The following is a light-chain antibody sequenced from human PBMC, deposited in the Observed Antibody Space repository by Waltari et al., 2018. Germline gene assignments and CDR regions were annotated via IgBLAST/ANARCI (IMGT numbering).Light chain of an antibody. CDR2: EVN. V-gene: IGLV2-18*02. Sequence: QSALTQPPSVSGSPGQSVIISCTGTSSDVGSYNRVSWYQQPPGTAPNIMIYEVNNRPSGVPDRFSGSKSGNTASLTISGLQAEDEADYYCRSYTSSSTWVFGGGTKLTVL. CDR3: RSYTSSSTWV. J-gene: IGLJ3*02. CDR1: SSDVGSYNR.